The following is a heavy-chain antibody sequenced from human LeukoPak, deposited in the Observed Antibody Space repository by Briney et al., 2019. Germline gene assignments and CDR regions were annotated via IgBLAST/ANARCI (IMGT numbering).Heavy chain of an antibody. CDR2: IYYSGGT. CDR3: ARARSGYDGYYYYYMDV. J-gene: IGHJ6*03. Sequence: SETLSLTCTVSGGSISSYYWSWIRQPPGKGLEWIGYIYYSGGTNYNPSLKSRVTISVDTSKNQFSLKLSSVTAADTAVYYCARARSGYDGYYYYYMDVWGKGTTVTVSS. V-gene: IGHV4-59*01. D-gene: IGHD5-12*01. CDR1: GGSISSYY.